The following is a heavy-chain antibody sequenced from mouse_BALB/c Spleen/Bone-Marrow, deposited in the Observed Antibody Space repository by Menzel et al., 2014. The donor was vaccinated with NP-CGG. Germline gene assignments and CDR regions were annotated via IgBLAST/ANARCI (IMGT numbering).Heavy chain of an antibody. Sequence: VQLQQSGAELVRPGSSVKISCKASGYAFSSYWVTWVKQRPGQGLEWIGQIYPGDGDTNYNGKFKDKVTLTADKSSSAAYMQLSSLTSEDSAVYFCAKGTTGFAYWGQGTLVTVSA. CDR3: AKGTTGFAY. CDR2: IYPGDGDT. CDR1: GYAFSSYW. J-gene: IGHJ3*01. V-gene: IGHV1-80*01. D-gene: IGHD2-14*01.